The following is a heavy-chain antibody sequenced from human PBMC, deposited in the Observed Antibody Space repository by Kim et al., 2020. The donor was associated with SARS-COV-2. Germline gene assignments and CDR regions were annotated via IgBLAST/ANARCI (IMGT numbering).Heavy chain of an antibody. CDR1: GDSVSSITDS. Sequence: SQTFSLTCAISGDSVSSITDSWNWIRLSPSRGLEWLGRTYYRSKWLNDYALSMKGRITVSPDTSKNEFSLQLNSVTAEDTALYYCARGARRVHAFDIWGQGTMVTVSS. CDR3: ARGARRVHAFDI. CDR2: TYYRSKWLN. D-gene: IGHD3-16*01. J-gene: IGHJ3*02. V-gene: IGHV6-1*01.